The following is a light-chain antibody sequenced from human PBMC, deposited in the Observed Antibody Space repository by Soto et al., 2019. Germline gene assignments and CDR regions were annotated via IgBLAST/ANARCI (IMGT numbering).Light chain of an antibody. V-gene: IGKV3-20*01. Sequence: EVMLTQSPRTLSLSPGERATLSCRASQSISSNYLAWYQQKSGQAPRLLIYGASNRATGIPDRFSGSGSRTDFTLTIRRLEPEDFAFYYCQQYDTPPRTFGQGTKGEFK. J-gene: IGKJ1*01. CDR3: QQYDTPPRT. CDR2: GAS. CDR1: QSISSNY.